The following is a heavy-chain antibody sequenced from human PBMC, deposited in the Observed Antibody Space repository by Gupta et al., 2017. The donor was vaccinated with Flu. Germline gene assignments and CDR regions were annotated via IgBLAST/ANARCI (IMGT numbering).Heavy chain of an antibody. D-gene: IGHD3-22*01. Sequence: QLQPQESGPGLVKASETLSLTCTVSGGSISSENHYWAWIRQSPGRGLEWIGSIFYTGNYYYNPSLRSRVTISPGTSNTQFSLRLTSVTAADTAVYFCARHPGDSTGYYSYSDAFDLWGQGAMVTVSS. CDR2: IFYTGNY. CDR3: ARHPGDSTGYYSYSDAFDL. V-gene: IGHV4-39*01. J-gene: IGHJ3*01. CDR1: GGSISSENHY.